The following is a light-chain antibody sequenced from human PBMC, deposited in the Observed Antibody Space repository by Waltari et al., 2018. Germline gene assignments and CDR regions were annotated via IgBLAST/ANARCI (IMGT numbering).Light chain of an antibody. CDR1: QAIGSN. J-gene: IGKJ2*01. Sequence: IQMTQSPSSLSASVGDTVTITCQGSQAIGSNLHWYQQKPGKAPKLLIYRASSFQSGIPSRFSGSRSGTAVILTISGLQPEDFATYYCQQGSTYPYTFGQGTKIEI. V-gene: IGKV1-6*01. CDR3: QQGSTYPYT. CDR2: RAS.